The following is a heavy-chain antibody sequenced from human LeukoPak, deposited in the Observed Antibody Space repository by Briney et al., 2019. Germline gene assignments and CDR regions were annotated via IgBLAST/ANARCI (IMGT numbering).Heavy chain of an antibody. Sequence: GGSLRLSCVASEFTFSSYNMNWVRQAPGKGLEWVSSIISISSYIYYADSVRGRFTISRDNAQNSLYLQMNNLTPEDTAVYYCAREIFSSGYFSNLHFDSWGQGTPVTVSS. J-gene: IGHJ4*02. D-gene: IGHD5-12*01. CDR2: IISISSYI. CDR1: EFTFSSYN. V-gene: IGHV3-21*06. CDR3: AREIFSSGYFSNLHFDS.